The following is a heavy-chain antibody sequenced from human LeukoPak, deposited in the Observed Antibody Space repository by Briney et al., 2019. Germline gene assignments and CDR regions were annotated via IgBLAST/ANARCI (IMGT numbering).Heavy chain of an antibody. CDR1: GFTFSSYA. CDR3: TRGGNHVVVPAAIPVYYMDV. Sequence: GGSLRLSCAASGFTFSSYAMSWVRQAPGKGLEWVSAISGSGGSTYYADSVKGRFTISRDNSKNTLYLQMNSLKTEDTAVYYCTRGGNHVVVPAAIPVYYMDVWGKGTTVTVSS. D-gene: IGHD2-2*02. V-gene: IGHV3-23*01. J-gene: IGHJ6*03. CDR2: ISGSGGST.